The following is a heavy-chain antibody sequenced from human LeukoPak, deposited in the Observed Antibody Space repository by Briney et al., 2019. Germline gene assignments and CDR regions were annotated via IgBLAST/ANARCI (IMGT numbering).Heavy chain of an antibody. CDR2: ISYDGSNK. CDR1: GFTFSSYA. J-gene: IGHJ4*02. Sequence: PGRSLRLSCAASGFTFSSYAMHWVRQAPGKWLEWVAVISYDGSNKYYADSVKGRFTISRDNSKNTLYLQMNSLRAEDTAVYYCARDVAEDLEWLLSGPYFDYWGQGTLVTVSS. D-gene: IGHD3-3*01. CDR3: ARDVAEDLEWLLSGPYFDY. V-gene: IGHV3-30-3*01.